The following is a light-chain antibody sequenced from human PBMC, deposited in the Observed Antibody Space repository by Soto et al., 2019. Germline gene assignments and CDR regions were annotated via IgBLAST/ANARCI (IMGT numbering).Light chain of an antibody. Sequence: GDRVTITCRASQNVRSYLNWYQQKPGKAPNLLIYETSTLQDGVPSRFSGDGYGTDFTLSISDLHLEDFATYYCQQSYSSPQTFGQGTKVDIK. CDR3: QQSYSSPQT. J-gene: IGKJ1*01. CDR2: ETS. CDR1: QNVRSY. V-gene: IGKV1-39*01.